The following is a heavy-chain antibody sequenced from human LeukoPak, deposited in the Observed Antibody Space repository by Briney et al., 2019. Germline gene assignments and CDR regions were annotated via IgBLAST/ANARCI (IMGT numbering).Heavy chain of an antibody. CDR3: ARTYYDFWSGYYVPWFDP. J-gene: IGHJ5*02. Sequence: KPSETLSLTCTVSDNSVSSGSYYWSWIRQPPGKGLEWIGYIYYSGSTNYNPSLKSRVTISVDTSKNQFSLKLSSVTAADTAVYYCARTYYDFWSGYYVPWFDPWGQGTLVTVSS. CDR1: DNSVSSGSYY. D-gene: IGHD3-3*01. CDR2: IYYSGST. V-gene: IGHV4-61*01.